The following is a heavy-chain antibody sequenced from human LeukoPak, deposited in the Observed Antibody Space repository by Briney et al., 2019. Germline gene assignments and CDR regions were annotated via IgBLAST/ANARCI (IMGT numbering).Heavy chain of an antibody. CDR3: ARDAVDSSGWYRGSIYYFDY. J-gene: IGHJ4*02. Sequence: ASVKVSCKASGYTFTSYYMHWVRQAPGQGLEWMGWINPNSGGTNYAQKFQGRVTMTRDTSISTAYMELSRLRSDDTAVYYCARDAVDSSGWYRGSIYYFDYWGQGTLVTVSS. D-gene: IGHD6-19*01. CDR2: INPNSGGT. CDR1: GYTFTSYY. V-gene: IGHV1-2*02.